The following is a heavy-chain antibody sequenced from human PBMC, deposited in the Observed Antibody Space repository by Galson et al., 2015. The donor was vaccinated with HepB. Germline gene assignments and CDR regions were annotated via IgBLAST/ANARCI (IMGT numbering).Heavy chain of an antibody. J-gene: IGHJ5*02. V-gene: IGHV1-69*04. CDR3: AREKYCSGGSCYSLGWFDP. CDR2: IIPILGIA. Sequence: SVKVSCKASGGTFSSYTISWVRQAPGQGLEWMGRIIPILGIANYAQKFQGRVTITADKSTTTAYMELSSLRSEDTAVYYCAREKYCSGGSCYSLGWFDPWGQGTLVTVSS. D-gene: IGHD2-15*01. CDR1: GGTFSSYT.